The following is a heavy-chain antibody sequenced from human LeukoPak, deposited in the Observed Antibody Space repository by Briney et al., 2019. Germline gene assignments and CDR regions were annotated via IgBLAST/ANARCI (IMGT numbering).Heavy chain of an antibody. J-gene: IGHJ6*03. CDR2: IYYSGST. D-gene: IGHD4-17*01. CDR3: ARGQNHDYGDYLLGGDYYMDV. CDR1: GGSISSSSYY. Sequence: SETLSLTCTVSGGSISSSSYYWGWIRQPPGKGLEWIGSIYYSGSTYYNPSLKSRVTISVDTSKNQFSLKLSSVTAADTAVYYCARGQNHDYGDYLLGGDYYMDVWGKGTTVTVSS. V-gene: IGHV4-39*07.